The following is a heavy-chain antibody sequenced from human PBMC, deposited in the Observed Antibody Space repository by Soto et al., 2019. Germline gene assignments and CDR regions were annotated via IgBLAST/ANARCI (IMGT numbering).Heavy chain of an antibody. D-gene: IGHD4-17*01. J-gene: IGHJ4*02. CDR3: ARDYGDYRVFDY. CDR1: GFTFSSYW. Sequence: EVQLVESGGGLVQPGGSLRLSCAASGFTFSSYWMHWVRQAPGKGLVWVSRINSDGSSTSYADSVKGRFTISRDNAKNTLYPQMNSLRAEDSAVYYCARDYGDYRVFDYWGQGTLVTVSS. V-gene: IGHV3-74*01. CDR2: INSDGSST.